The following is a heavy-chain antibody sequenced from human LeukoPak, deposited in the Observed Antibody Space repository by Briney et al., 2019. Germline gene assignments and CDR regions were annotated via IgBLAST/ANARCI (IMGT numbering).Heavy chain of an antibody. CDR1: GYSFTNYW. Sequence: GESLKISCKGSGYSFTNYWIGWVRQMPGKGLEWMGIIYPGDSGARYSPSFQGQVTISADKSISTAYLQWSSLKASDTAMYYCARRRDLYSGSYYPFDYWGQGTLVTVSS. CDR3: ARRRDLYSGSYYPFDY. V-gene: IGHV5-51*01. J-gene: IGHJ4*02. CDR2: IYPGDSGA. D-gene: IGHD1-26*01.